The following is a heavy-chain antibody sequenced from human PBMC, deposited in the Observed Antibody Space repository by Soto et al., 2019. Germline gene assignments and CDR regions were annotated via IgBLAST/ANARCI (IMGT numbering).Heavy chain of an antibody. Sequence: QVQLVQSGAEAKKPGASVKVSCKASGYTFTSYGISWVRQAPGQGLEWMGWISAYNGNTNYAQKLQGRVTMTTDTSTSTAYMELRSLRSDDTAVYYCARAGLVVVTAIAGGYFDYWGQGTLVTVSS. CDR1: GYTFTSYG. D-gene: IGHD2-21*02. V-gene: IGHV1-18*01. CDR2: ISAYNGNT. CDR3: ARAGLVVVTAIAGGYFDY. J-gene: IGHJ4*02.